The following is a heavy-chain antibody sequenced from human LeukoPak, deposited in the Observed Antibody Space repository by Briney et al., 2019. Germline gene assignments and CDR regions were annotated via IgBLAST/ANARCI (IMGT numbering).Heavy chain of an antibody. J-gene: IGHJ4*02. Sequence: GGSLRLSCAASGFTFDDYGMSWVRQAPGKGLEWVSGINWNGGSTGYADSVKGRFTISRDNSKNTLYLQMNSLRAEDTAVYYCAKHQSDYWEFDYWGQGTLVTVSS. D-gene: IGHD3-3*01. CDR3: AKHQSDYWEFDY. V-gene: IGHV3-20*04. CDR2: INWNGGST. CDR1: GFTFDDYG.